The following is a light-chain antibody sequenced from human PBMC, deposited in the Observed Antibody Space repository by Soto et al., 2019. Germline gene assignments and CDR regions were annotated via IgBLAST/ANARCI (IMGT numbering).Light chain of an antibody. CDR3: LLSYSGARWV. Sequence: QAVVTQEPSLTVSPGGTVTLTCGSSTGAVTSGHYPYWFQQKPGQAPRTLSYDTSNKHSWNPARFSGSLLGGKAALTLSGAQPEDEAEYYCLLSYSGARWVVGGGTKLTVL. V-gene: IGLV7-46*01. J-gene: IGLJ3*02. CDR2: DTS. CDR1: TGAVTSGHY.